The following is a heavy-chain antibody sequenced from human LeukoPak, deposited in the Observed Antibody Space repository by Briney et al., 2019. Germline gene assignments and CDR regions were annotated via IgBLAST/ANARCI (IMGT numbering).Heavy chain of an antibody. CDR3: ATIYDFWSGLGNYFDY. CDR2: FDPEDGET. CDR1: GYILTELS. D-gene: IGHD3-3*01. V-gene: IGHV1-24*01. J-gene: IGHJ4*02. Sequence: ASVKVSCKVSGYILTELSMHWVRQAPGKGLEWMGGFDPEDGETIYAQKFQGRVTMTEDTSTDTAYMELGSLRSEDTAVYYCATIYDFWSGLGNYFDYWGQGTLVTVSS.